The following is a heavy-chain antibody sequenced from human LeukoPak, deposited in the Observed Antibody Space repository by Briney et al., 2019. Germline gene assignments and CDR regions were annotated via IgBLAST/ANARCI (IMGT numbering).Heavy chain of an antibody. V-gene: IGHV4-34*01. D-gene: IGHD5-18*01. CDR1: GGSFSGYY. Sequence: PSETLSLTCAVYGGSFSGYYWSWIRQPPGKGLEWIGSFYYCASASTYYNPSLKSLVPISVDTSKNQFSLKVSSVTAADTAVYYCASQNSYGYFDYWGQGTLVTVSS. CDR2: FYYCASAST. J-gene: IGHJ4*02. CDR3: ASQNSYGYFDY.